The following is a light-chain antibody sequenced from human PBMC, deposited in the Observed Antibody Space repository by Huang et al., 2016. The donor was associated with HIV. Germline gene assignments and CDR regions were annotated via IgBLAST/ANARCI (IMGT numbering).Light chain of an antibody. CDR3: MEALQTPYT. Sequence: VVMTQSPLSLPVPPGEPASISCRSSQSLRHRNGLNYLDWYMQKPGQSPQLLIHLGSGRASGVPDRFSVGGSGTDYSLNISRVEAEDAGIYYCMEALQTPYTFGQGTRLEI. J-gene: IGKJ2*01. CDR1: QSLRHRNGLNY. V-gene: IGKV2-28*01. CDR2: LGS.